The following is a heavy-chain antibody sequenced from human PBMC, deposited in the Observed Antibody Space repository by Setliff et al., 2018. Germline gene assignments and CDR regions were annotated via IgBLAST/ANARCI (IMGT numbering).Heavy chain of an antibody. CDR1: GGSISNYY. J-gene: IGHJ3*02. CDR2: IYTSGST. CDR3: ARKGISALSGAFDM. Sequence: LSLTCTVSGGSISNYYWSWIRQPAGKGLEWIGRIYTSGSTNYNPSLKSRVTMSVDTSRNQFSLKLSSVTAADTAVYYCARKGISALSGAFDMWGQGTMVTVSS. V-gene: IGHV4-4*07. D-gene: IGHD1-26*01.